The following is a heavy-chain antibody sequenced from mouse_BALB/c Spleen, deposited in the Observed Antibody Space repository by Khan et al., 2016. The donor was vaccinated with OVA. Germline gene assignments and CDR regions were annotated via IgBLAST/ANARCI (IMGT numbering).Heavy chain of an antibody. Sequence: EVQLQQSGPEVVKPGASVKMSCKASGYTFTSYVMHWVKQKPGQGLEWIGYIYPFNDATKFNEKFNGKATLTSDKSSSTAYMDLSSLTSEDSAVYYCAPVGIYYFSFVYWGQGTLVTVSA. D-gene: IGHD1-1*01. J-gene: IGHJ3*01. CDR2: IYPFNDAT. CDR3: APVGIYYFSFVY. V-gene: IGHV1S136*01. CDR1: GYTFTSYV.